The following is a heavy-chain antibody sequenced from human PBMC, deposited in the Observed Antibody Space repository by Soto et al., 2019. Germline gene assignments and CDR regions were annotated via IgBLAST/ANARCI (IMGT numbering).Heavy chain of an antibody. V-gene: IGHV4-39*02. D-gene: IGHD5-12*01. CDR3: AREYFVDSGYDFGWFDP. CDR2: IYYSGST. J-gene: IGHJ5*02. CDR1: GGSISSSSYY. Sequence: QLQLQESGPGLVKPSETLSLTCTVSGGSISSSSYYWGWIRQPPGKGLEWIGSIYYSGSTYYNPSLKSRVTISVDTSKNQFSLKLSSVTAADTAVYYCAREYFVDSGYDFGWFDPWGQGTLVTVSS.